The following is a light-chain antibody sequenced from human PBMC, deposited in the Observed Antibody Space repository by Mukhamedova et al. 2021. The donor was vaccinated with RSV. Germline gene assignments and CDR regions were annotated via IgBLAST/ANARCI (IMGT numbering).Light chain of an antibody. CDR3: QQSSNVPFT. V-gene: IGKV1-39*01. CDR2: EAS. J-gene: IGKJ3*01. Sequence: WYQRRVHGKAPKLLIYEASNLESGVPSRFSGSGSGTVFTLTINSLQPEDFAIYYYQQSSNVPFTFGPGTKLD.